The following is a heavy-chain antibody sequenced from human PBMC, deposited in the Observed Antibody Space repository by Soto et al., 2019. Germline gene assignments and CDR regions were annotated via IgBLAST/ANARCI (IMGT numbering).Heavy chain of an antibody. J-gene: IGHJ6*02. CDR1: GGSISSSSYY. D-gene: IGHD3-3*01. CDR2: IYYSGST. V-gene: IGHV4-39*01. CDR3: ARLRVYDFWSGLSYYYGMDV. Sequence: SETLSLTCTVSGGSISSSSYYWGWIRQPPGKGLEWIGSIYYSGSTYYNPSLKSRVTISVDTSKNQFSLKLSSVTAADTAVYYCARLRVYDFWSGLSYYYGMDVWGQGTTVTVSS.